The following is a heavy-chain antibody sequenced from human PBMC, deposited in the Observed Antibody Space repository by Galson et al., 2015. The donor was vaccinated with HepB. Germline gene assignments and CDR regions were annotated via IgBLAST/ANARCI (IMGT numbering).Heavy chain of an antibody. CDR2: INHSGST. V-gene: IGHV4-34*01. Sequence: ETLSLTCAVYGGSFSGYYWSWIRQPPGKGLEWIGGINHSGSTNYNPSLKSRVTISVETSKNQFSLKLSSVTAADTAVYYCARGRFAGLWGVAGTFGSYFDYWGQGTLVTVSS. J-gene: IGHJ4*02. CDR3: ARGRFAGLWGVAGTFGSYFDY. D-gene: IGHD6-19*01. CDR1: GGSFSGYY.